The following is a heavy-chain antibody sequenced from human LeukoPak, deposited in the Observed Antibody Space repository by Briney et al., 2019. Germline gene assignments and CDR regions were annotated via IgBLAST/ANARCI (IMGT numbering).Heavy chain of an antibody. V-gene: IGHV4-34*01. J-gene: IGHJ4*02. CDR2: INHSGST. CDR1: GGSFSGYY. D-gene: IGHD2-2*01. Sequence: PSETLSLTCAVYGGSFSGYYWSWIRQPPGKGLEWIGEINHSGSTNYNPSLKSRVTISVDTSKNQFSLKLSSVTAADTAVYYCARASAAGADFYDYWGQGTLVTVSS. CDR3: ARASAAGADFYDY.